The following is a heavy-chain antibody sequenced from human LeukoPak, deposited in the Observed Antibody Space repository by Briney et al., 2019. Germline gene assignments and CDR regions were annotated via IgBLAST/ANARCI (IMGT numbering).Heavy chain of an antibody. V-gene: IGHV1-2*02. D-gene: IGHD5-24*01. J-gene: IGHJ5*02. CDR2: INPNSGGT. Sequence: GASVKVSCKASGYTFTNYAMNWVRQAPGQGLEWMGWINPNSGGTNYAQKFQGRVTMTRDTSISTAYMELSRLRSDDTAVYYCASLRDGYNPWGQGTLVTVSS. CDR3: ASLRDGYNP. CDR1: GYTFTNYA.